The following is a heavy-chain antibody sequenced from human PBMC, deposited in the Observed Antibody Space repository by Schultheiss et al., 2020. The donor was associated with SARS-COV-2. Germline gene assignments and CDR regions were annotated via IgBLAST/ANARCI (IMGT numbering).Heavy chain of an antibody. J-gene: IGHJ4*02. CDR3: ARAGFKEVGAAFDY. V-gene: IGHV4-59*02. CDR2: IYFSGST. Sequence: GSLRLSCSVSGGSVSTYYWSWVRQPPGKGLEWIGYIYFSGSTNYNPSLNNRVAISLDTSKNRFSLNLTSVTAADTAVYYCARAGFKEVGAAFDYWGQGTLVTVSS. CDR1: GGSVSTYY. D-gene: IGHD1-26*01.